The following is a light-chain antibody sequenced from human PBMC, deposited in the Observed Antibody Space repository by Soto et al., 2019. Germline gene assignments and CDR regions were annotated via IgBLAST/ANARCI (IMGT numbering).Light chain of an antibody. V-gene: IGKV1-27*01. CDR3: QFGT. J-gene: IGKJ1*01. Sequence: DIQMTQSPSSLSASVGDRVTITCRASQGISNYLAWYQQKPGKVPKLLIYAASTLQSGVPSRFSGSGSGTGFTLRISSLEAEDVATYYCQFGTFGQGTKVEIK. CDR2: AAS. CDR1: QGISNY.